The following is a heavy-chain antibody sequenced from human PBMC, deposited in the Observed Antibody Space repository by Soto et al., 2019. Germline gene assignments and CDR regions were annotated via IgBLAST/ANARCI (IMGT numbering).Heavy chain of an antibody. Sequence: GGSLRLSCAASGFTFSSYGMHWVRQAPGKGLEWVAVISYDGSNKYYADSVKGRFTISRDNSKNTLYLQMNSLRAEDTAVYYCARDCSGGSCYPDYWGQGTLVTVSS. CDR2: ISYDGSNK. CDR1: GFTFSSYG. J-gene: IGHJ4*02. V-gene: IGHV3-30*03. CDR3: ARDCSGGSCYPDY. D-gene: IGHD2-15*01.